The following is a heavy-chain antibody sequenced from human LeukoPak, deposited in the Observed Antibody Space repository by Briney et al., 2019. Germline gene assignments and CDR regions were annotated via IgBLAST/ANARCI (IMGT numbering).Heavy chain of an antibody. D-gene: IGHD3-22*01. CDR2: FYYSGST. Sequence: SETLSLTCTVSGGSISSYYWSWIRQPPGKGLEWIGYFYYSGSTNYNPSLKSRVTISVDTSKNQFSLKLSSVTAADTAVYYCARDTLYYYDSSGYYPHAFDIWGQGTMVTVSS. V-gene: IGHV4-59*01. CDR3: ARDTLYYYDSSGYYPHAFDI. J-gene: IGHJ3*02. CDR1: GGSISSYY.